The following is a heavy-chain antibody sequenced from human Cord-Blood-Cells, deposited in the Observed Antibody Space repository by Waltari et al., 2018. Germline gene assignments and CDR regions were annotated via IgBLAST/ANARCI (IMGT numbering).Heavy chain of an antibody. CDR1: GGSISSGSYY. V-gene: IGHV4-61*09. D-gene: IGHD6-6*01. CDR2: IYTSGST. Sequence: QVQLQESGPGLVKPSQTLSLTCTVSGGSISSGSYYWSWIRQPAGKGLEWIGYIYTSGSTNYNPSLKSRVTISVDTSKNQFSLKLSSVTAADTAVYYCAREEYSGSFDPWGQGTLVTVSS. CDR3: AREEYSGSFDP. J-gene: IGHJ5*02.